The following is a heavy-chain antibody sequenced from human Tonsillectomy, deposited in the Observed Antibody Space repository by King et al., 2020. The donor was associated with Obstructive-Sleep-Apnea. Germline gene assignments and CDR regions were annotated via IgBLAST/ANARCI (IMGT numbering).Heavy chain of an antibody. V-gene: IGHV1-2*02. CDR1: GYTFTGYY. Sequence: QLVQSGAELRKPGASVKVSCKASGYTFTGYYLHWVRQAPGQGLEWMGWINPNSGGTDYAQKFQGRVTMTRDTSIGTAYMELSSLRSGDTAVYYCAREKVASGFGDYNFYGMDVWGQGTTVTVSS. CDR3: AREKVASGFGDYNFYGMDV. CDR2: INPNSGGT. J-gene: IGHJ6*02. D-gene: IGHD3-10*01.